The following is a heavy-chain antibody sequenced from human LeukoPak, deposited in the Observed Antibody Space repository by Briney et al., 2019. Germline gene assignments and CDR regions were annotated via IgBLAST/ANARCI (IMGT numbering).Heavy chain of an antibody. CDR2: ISSSSSTI. Sequence: GGSLRLSCAASGFTFSSYSMNWVRQAPGKGLEWVSYISSSSSTIYYADSVKGRFTISRDNAKNSLYLQMNSLRAEDTAVYYCAIGHSISCYRWGQGTLVTVSS. V-gene: IGHV3-48*01. D-gene: IGHD2-2*02. CDR1: GFTFSSYS. J-gene: IGHJ4*02. CDR3: AIGHSISCYR.